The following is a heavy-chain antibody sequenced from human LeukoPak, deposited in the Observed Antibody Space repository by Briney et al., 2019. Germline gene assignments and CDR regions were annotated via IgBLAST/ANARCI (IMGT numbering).Heavy chain of an antibody. CDR2: ISSGSYI. Sequence: GGSLRLSCAASGFTFSSYSMNWVRQAPGKGLEWVSSISSGSYIYYADSVKGRFTISRDNAKNSLYLQMNSLRAEDTAVYYCARATYYYDSSGYYLLDYWGQGTLVTVSS. CDR3: ARATYYYDSSGYYLLDY. V-gene: IGHV3-21*01. D-gene: IGHD3-22*01. J-gene: IGHJ4*02. CDR1: GFTFSSYS.